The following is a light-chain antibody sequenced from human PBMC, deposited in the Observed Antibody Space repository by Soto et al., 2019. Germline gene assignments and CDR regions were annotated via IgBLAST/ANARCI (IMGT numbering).Light chain of an antibody. Sequence: QSALTQPASVSGSPGQSITISCTGTSSDVGGYNYVSWYQQHPGKAPKLMIYEVSNRPSGVSNRFSGSKSGNTASLTISGLQAEDEVDYYCSSYTSSSTSHVVFGGGTKLTVL. J-gene: IGLJ2*01. CDR2: EVS. V-gene: IGLV2-14*01. CDR1: SSDVGGYNY. CDR3: SSYTSSSTSHVV.